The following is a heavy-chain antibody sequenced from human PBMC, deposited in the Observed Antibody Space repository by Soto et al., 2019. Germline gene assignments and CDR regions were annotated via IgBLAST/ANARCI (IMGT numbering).Heavy chain of an antibody. CDR3: AKDRGHPRDDFHY. Sequence: EVQLLESGGGLVQPGGSLRLSCAASGFTLNNYGMSWVRQAPGKGLEWVSAISPNGQGIYYADSVKGRFIISKDNSKNTVFLHMDSLPADDTAVYYCAKDRGHPRDDFHYWGQGTLVTVSS. V-gene: IGHV3-23*01. CDR1: GFTLNNYG. CDR2: ISPNGQGI. J-gene: IGHJ4*02.